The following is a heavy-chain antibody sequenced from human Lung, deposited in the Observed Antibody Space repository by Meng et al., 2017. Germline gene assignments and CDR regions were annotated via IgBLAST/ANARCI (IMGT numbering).Heavy chain of an antibody. D-gene: IGHD4-11*01. V-gene: IGHV4-34*01. CDR1: GGSFSAYY. CDR2: INHSGST. J-gene: IGHJ4*02. CDR3: ARGPTTMAHDFDY. Sequence: GQLYHGGAGLLWPTATLSLTVVVPGGSFSAYYWSWIRQPPGKGLEWIGEINHSGSTNYNPSLESRATISVDTSQNNLSLKLSSVTAADSAVYYCARGPTTMAHDFDYWGQGTLVTVSS.